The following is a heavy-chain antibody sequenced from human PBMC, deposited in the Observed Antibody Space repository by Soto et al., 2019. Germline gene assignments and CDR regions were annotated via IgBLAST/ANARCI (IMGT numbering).Heavy chain of an antibody. CDR2: INPSGGST. J-gene: IGHJ6*02. CDR3: ARDGDRYCSSTSCYGNYGMDV. Sequence: QVQLVQSGAEVKKPGASVKVSCKASGYTFTSYYMHWVRQAPGQGLEWMGIINPSGGSTSYEQKFQGRVTITRDTSTSTVYMELSSLRSEDTAVYYCARDGDRYCSSTSCYGNYGMDVWGQGTTVTVSS. D-gene: IGHD2-2*01. CDR1: GYTFTSYY. V-gene: IGHV1-46*01.